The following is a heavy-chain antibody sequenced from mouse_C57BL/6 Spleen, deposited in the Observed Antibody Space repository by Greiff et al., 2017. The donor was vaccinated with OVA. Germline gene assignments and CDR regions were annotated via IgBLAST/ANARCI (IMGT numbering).Heavy chain of an antibody. J-gene: IGHJ2*01. D-gene: IGHD2-5*01. CDR3: ARGYSNYGYFDY. V-gene: IGHV1-50*01. Sequence: QVQLQQPGAELVKPGASVKLSCKASGYTFTSSWMQWVKQRPGQGLEWIGEIDPSDSYTNYNQKFKGKATLTVDTSSSTAYMQLSSLTSEDSAVYYCARGYSNYGYFDYWGQGTTLTVSS. CDR1: GYTFTSSW. CDR2: IDPSDSYT.